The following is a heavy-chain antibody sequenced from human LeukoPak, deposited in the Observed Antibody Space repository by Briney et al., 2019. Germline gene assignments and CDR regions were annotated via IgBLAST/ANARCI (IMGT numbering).Heavy chain of an antibody. CDR1: GGSISSYY. CDR2: IYYSGST. V-gene: IGHV4-59*01. D-gene: IGHD3-10*01. J-gene: IGHJ3*02. Sequence: SETLSLTCTVSGGSISSYYWSWIRQPPGKGLEWIGYIYYSGSTNYNPSLKSRVTISVDTSKNQFSLKLSSVTAADTAVYYCARESASGSGSYSSAFDIWGQGTMVTVSS. CDR3: ARESASGSGSYSSAFDI.